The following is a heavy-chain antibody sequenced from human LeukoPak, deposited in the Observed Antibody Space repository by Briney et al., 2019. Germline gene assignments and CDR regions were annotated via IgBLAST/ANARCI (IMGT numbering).Heavy chain of an antibody. Sequence: ASVKVSCKTSGYSFTGYYMQWVRQAPGQGLEWMAWISAYNGNTNYAQNLQGRFTMTTDTSTSTAYIELNLLRSDDTAVFYCARGDYYGSPKVVAAWGQGTLVTVSS. CDR1: GYSFTGYY. CDR3: ARGDYYGSPKVVAA. D-gene: IGHD3-10*01. CDR2: ISAYNGNT. J-gene: IGHJ5*02. V-gene: IGHV1-18*04.